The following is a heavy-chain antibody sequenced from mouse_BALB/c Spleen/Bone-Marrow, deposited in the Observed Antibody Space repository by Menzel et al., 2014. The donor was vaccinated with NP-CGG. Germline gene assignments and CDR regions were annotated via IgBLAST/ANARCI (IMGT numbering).Heavy chain of an antibody. J-gene: IGHJ1*01. V-gene: IGHV1-20*02. CDR3: AREGGYYYGSSPYFDV. CDR1: GYSFTGYF. CDR2: INPYNGDT. D-gene: IGHD1-1*01. Sequence: VQLKESGPELVKPGASVKISCKASGYSFTGYFRNWVMQSHGKSLEWIGRINPYNGDTFYNQKFKGKATLTVDKSSSTAHMELRSLASEDSAVYYCAREGGYYYGSSPYFDVWGAGTTVTVSS.